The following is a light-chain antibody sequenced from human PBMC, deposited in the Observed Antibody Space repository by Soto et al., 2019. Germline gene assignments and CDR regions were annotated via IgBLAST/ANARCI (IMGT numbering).Light chain of an antibody. J-gene: IGKJ5*01. Sequence: DIVMTQSPLSLPVTPGEPASISCRSSQSLLHSNVYNYLDCYLQKPGQSPQLRIYLGSNRASGVPKRFSGSGSGTDLTLKISRVEAEDVEVYYCMQALQTPITFGQGTRLEIK. CDR2: LGS. CDR1: QSLLHSNVYNY. V-gene: IGKV2-28*01. CDR3: MQALQTPIT.